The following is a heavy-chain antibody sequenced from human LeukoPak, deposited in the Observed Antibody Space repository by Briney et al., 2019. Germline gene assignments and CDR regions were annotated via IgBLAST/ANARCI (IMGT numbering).Heavy chain of an antibody. V-gene: IGHV3-30*02. CDR2: IRHDGSDK. Sequence: GGSLRLSCAVSGLSFSSYAIHWVRQAPGKGLEWVAFIRHDGSDKYYADSVKGRFTISRDNPKNTIYLQMNSLRAEDTALYYCAKDSSAWACDYWGQGTLVTVSS. CDR1: GLSFSSYA. J-gene: IGHJ4*02. CDR3: AKDSSAWACDY. D-gene: IGHD6-19*01.